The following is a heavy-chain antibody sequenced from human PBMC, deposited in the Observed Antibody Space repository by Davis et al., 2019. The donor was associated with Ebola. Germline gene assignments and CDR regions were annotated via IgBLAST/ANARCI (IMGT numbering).Heavy chain of an antibody. CDR3: ARGAKDVVVVPSGMVLTNYNYYYMDV. CDR2: MFNGGST. D-gene: IGHD2-2*01. Sequence: MPGGSLRLSCTVSGGSISNYYWTWIRQPPGKGLEWIGYMFNGGSTNYNPSLKSRVTISLDTSKNQFSLMLTSVTAADTAVYYCARGAKDVVVVPSGMVLTNYNYYYMDVWGKGTAVTVS. V-gene: IGHV4-59*01. J-gene: IGHJ6*03. CDR1: GGSISNYY.